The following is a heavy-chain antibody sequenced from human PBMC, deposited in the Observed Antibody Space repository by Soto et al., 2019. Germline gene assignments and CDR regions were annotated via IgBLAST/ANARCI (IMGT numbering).Heavy chain of an antibody. Sequence: EVQLVQSGAEVKKPGESLRISCKGSGYSFTSYWISWVRQMPGKGLEWMGRIDPSDSYTNYSPSFQGHVTISADNSIRTAYRQWSSLKPSDTAMYHCARQPPRRSRGGYRGDSWARGTRFTVSS. CDR2: IDPSDSYT. J-gene: IGHJ4*02. CDR1: GYSFTSYW. CDR3: ARQPPRRSRGGYRGDS. D-gene: IGHD6-19*01. V-gene: IGHV5-10-1*01.